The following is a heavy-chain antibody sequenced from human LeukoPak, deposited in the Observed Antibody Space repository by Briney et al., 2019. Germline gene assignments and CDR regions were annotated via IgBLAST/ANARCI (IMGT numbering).Heavy chain of an antibody. J-gene: IGHJ4*02. D-gene: IGHD3-10*01. CDR3: AREGRITMVRGVIISLDY. V-gene: IGHV3-7*01. CDR1: GFTFSSYW. Sequence: GGSLRLSCAASGFTFSSYWMSWVRQAPGKGLEWVANIKQDGSEKYYVDSVKGRFTISRDNAKNSLYLQMNSLRAEDTAVYYCAREGRITMVRGVIISLDYWGQGTLVTVSS. CDR2: IKQDGSEK.